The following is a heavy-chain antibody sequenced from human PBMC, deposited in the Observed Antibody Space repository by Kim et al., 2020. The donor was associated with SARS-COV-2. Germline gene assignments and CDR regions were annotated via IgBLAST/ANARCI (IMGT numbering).Heavy chain of an antibody. V-gene: IGHV3-48*03. CDR2: ISSSGSTI. Sequence: GGSLRLSCAASGFTFSSYEMNWVRQAPGKGLEWVSYISSSGSTIYYADSVKGRFTISRDNAKNSLYLQMNSLRAEDTAVYYCARWGAAAGTRENRFDYWGQGTLVTVSS. CDR1: GFTFSSYE. J-gene: IGHJ4*02. D-gene: IGHD6-13*01. CDR3: ARWGAAAGTRENRFDY.